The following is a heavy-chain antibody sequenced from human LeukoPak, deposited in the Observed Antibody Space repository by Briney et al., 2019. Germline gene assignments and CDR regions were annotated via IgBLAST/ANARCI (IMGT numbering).Heavy chain of an antibody. Sequence: GGSLRLSCAASGFTFSSYEMNWVRQAPGKGLEWVSYISSSGSTIYYADSVKGRFTISRDNAKNSLYLQMNSLRVEDTAVYYCARDWDIVVVPAAQEFVRWGQGTLVTVSS. CDR3: ARDWDIVVVPAAQEFVR. J-gene: IGHJ4*02. CDR2: ISSSGSTI. CDR1: GFTFSSYE. D-gene: IGHD2-2*01. V-gene: IGHV3-48*03.